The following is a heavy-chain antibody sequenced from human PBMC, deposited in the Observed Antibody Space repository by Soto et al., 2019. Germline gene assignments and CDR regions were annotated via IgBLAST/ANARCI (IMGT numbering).Heavy chain of an antibody. CDR1: GFTFSSYE. Sequence: EVQLVESGGGLVQPGGSLRLSCAASGFTFSSYEMNWVRQAPGKGLEWVSYISSSGSTIYYADSVKGRFTISRDNAKNSLYLQRNSLRAEDTAVYYCARDFSGWSFDYWGQGTLVTVSS. D-gene: IGHD6-19*01. V-gene: IGHV3-48*03. CDR2: ISSSGSTI. CDR3: ARDFSGWSFDY. J-gene: IGHJ4*02.